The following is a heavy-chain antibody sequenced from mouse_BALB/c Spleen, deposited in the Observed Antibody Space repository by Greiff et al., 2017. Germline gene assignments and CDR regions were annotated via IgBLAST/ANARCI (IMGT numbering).Heavy chain of an antibody. J-gene: IGHJ3*01. D-gene: IGHD4-1*01. CDR1: GFTFSSYA. V-gene: IGHV5-6-5*01. CDR2: ISSGGST. Sequence: EVMLVESGGGLVKPGGSLKLSCAASGFTFSSYAMSWVRQTPEKRLEWVASISSGGSTYYPDTVKGRFTISRDNAKNTLYLQMSSLKSEDTAMYYCARPKLGPIAYWGQGTLVTVSA. CDR3: ARPKLGPIAY.